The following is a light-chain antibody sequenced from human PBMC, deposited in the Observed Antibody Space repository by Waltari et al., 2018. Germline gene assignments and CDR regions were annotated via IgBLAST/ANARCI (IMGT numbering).Light chain of an antibody. CDR2: DAF. V-gene: IGKV3-20*01. CDR1: QRVSSSD. CDR3: QQFGSSPPYT. J-gene: IGKJ2*01. Sequence: EIVLTQSPGTLSLSPGDRATLSCRSSQRVSSSDLAWYQHRPGQAPRLLTYDAFNRASDIPDRFSGRGSGTDFILTISRLEPEDFALYYCQQFGSSPPYTFGQGTKLEI.